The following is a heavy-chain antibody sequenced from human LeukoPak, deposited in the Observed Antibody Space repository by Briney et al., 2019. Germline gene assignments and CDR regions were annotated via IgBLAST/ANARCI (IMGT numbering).Heavy chain of an antibody. V-gene: IGHV1-69*05. CDR3: ARVVIGYGQIDY. Sequence: ASVRVSCKASGGTFSSYAISWVRQAPGQGLEWTGRIIPIFGTANYAQKFQGRVTITTDESTSTAYMELSSLRSEDTAVYYCARVVIGYGQIDYWGQGTLVTVSS. J-gene: IGHJ4*02. D-gene: IGHD5-18*01. CDR1: GGTFSSYA. CDR2: IIPIFGTA.